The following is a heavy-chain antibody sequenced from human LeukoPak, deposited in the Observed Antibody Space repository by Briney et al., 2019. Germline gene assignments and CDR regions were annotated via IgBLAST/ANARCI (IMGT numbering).Heavy chain of an antibody. CDR1: GYTFSNYD. J-gene: IGHJ4*02. Sequence: ASVTVSCKASGYTFSNYDINWVRQAPGQGLEWMGWMNPNSGNTGYALKFQGRVTMTRDTSISTAYMELNSLRYEDTAVYYCARGGSDCSGASCYLNWGQGTLVTVSS. CDR3: ARGGSDCSGASCYLN. V-gene: IGHV1-8*01. D-gene: IGHD2-2*01. CDR2: MNPNSGNT.